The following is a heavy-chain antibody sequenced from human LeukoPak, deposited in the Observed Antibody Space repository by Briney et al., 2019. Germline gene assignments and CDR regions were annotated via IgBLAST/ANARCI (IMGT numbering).Heavy chain of an antibody. J-gene: IGHJ4*02. Sequence: SETLSLTCAVSGYSISSGYYWGWIRQPPGKRLEWIGSIYHRGTTYYNPSLKRRVTISVDTSKNQFSLKLSSVTAADTAVYYCARIAMFYYESSGYYSDYWGQGTLVTVSS. D-gene: IGHD3-22*01. CDR2: IYHRGTT. V-gene: IGHV4-38-2*01. CDR3: ARIAMFYYESSGYYSDY. CDR1: GYSISSGYY.